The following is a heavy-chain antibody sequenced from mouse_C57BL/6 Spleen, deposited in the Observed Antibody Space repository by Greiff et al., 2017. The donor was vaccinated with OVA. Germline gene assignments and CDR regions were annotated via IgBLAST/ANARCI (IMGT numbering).Heavy chain of an antibody. CDR1: GYPFTDYE. CDR2: IDPETGGT. V-gene: IGHV1-15*01. D-gene: IGHD1-1*01. Sequence: QVQLQQSGAELVRPGASVTLSCKASGYPFTDYEMHWVKQTPVHGLEWIGAIDPETGGTAYNQKFKGKAILTADKSSSTAYMELRSLTSEDSAVYYCTRQAAVVATNYWGQGTTLTVSS. CDR3: TRQAAVVATNY. J-gene: IGHJ2*01.